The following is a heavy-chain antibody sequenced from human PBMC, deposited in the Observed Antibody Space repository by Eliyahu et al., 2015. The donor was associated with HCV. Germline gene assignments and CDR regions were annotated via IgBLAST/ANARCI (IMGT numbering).Heavy chain of an antibody. CDR1: GITFXXYS. Sequence: EAQLVESGGGLVQPGGSLRLSFIVXGITFXXYSXKLGRQAPRKGLGWVAYISGSSTTIYYADSVKGRFTVSRDNAKSSLYLQMNSLRDEDTAVYYCARSSGRLTMIRGIIRSWGQGTLVTVSS. J-gene: IGHJ5*02. V-gene: IGHV3-48*02. CDR3: ARSSGRLTMIRGIIRS. CDR2: ISGSSTTI. D-gene: IGHD3-10*01.